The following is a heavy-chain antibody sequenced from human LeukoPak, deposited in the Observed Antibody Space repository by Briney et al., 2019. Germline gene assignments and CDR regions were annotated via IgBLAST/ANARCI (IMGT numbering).Heavy chain of an antibody. V-gene: IGHV4-34*01. J-gene: IGHJ4*02. Sequence: GSLRLSCADSGFTFSSYGMHWIRQPPGKGLEWIGEINHSGSTNYNPSLKSRVTISVDTSKNQFSLKLSSVTAADTAVYYCASRPWRYYYGSGSYDYWGQGTLVTVSS. D-gene: IGHD3-10*01. CDR3: ASRPWRYYYGSGSYDY. CDR2: INHSGST. CDR1: GFTFSSYG.